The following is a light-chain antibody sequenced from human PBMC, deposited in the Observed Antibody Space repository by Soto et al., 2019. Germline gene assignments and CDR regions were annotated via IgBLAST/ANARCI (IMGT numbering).Light chain of an antibody. V-gene: IGKV3-20*01. Sequence: ENLLTQSPGPLSLSSGERATLSCRASQSVSSNYFAWYQQRPGQAPRLLIYGISSRATGIPDRFSGSGSGTDFTLTISRLEPEDFAVYYCEQYGSSPRTFGQGTKVDIK. CDR3: EQYGSSPRT. CDR2: GIS. J-gene: IGKJ1*01. CDR1: QSVSSNY.